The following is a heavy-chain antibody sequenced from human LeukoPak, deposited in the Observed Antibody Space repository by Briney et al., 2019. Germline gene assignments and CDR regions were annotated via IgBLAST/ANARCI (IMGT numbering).Heavy chain of an antibody. CDR3: ARDVRPQGAVAGFDY. CDR2: IYHSGST. CDR1: GGSISSSNW. D-gene: IGHD6-19*01. Sequence: SGTLSLTCAVSGGSISSSNWWSWVRQPPGKGLEWIGEIYHSGSTNYNPSLKSRVTISVDKSKNQFSLKLSSVTAADTAVYYCARDVRPQGAVAGFDYWGQGTLVTVSS. J-gene: IGHJ4*02. V-gene: IGHV4-4*02.